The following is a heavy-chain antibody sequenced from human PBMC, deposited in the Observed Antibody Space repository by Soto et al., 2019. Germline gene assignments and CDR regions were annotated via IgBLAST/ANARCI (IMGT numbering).Heavy chain of an antibody. Sequence: GASVKVSCKASGGGNLSDYRTSWVRQAPGQGLEWMGRIIPIHDITNYAQKLQGRATMTTDTSTSTAYMELRSLRSDDTAVYYCARAPLPKLLWFGPDGYWFDPWGHGTLVTVSS. V-gene: IGHV1-69*04. D-gene: IGHD3-10*01. J-gene: IGHJ5*02. CDR2: IIPIHDIT. CDR3: ARAPLPKLLWFGPDGYWFDP. CDR1: GGGNLSDYR.